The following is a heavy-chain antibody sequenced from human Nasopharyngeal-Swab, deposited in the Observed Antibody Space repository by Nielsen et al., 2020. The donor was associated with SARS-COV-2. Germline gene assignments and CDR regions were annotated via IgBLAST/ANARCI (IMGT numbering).Heavy chain of an antibody. CDR3: ARHGRYEWGYDGRLDY. CDR1: GGSISPYH. J-gene: IGHJ4*02. Sequence: SETLSLTCTVSGGSISPYHWSWIRQSPGKGLEWIGYISYSGTTDYNSSLKSRVTILLDTSKNQFSLKLRSGTAADTAVSYCARHGRYEWGYDGRLDYWGRGARVTVSS. D-gene: IGHD5-12*01. V-gene: IGHV4-59*08. CDR2: ISYSGTT.